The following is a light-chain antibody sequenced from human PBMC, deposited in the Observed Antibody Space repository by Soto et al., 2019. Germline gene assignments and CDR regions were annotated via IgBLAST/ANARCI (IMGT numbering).Light chain of an antibody. Sequence: QCVLTQPPSVSGAPGQRVTISCTGSNSNIGAGYDVHWYLQLPGTAPKLLVYTNNNRPSGVPDRFSGSKSGTSASLAITGLQAEDEADYYCQSYDSRLSAYVFGTGTKVTVL. J-gene: IGLJ1*01. CDR2: TNN. V-gene: IGLV1-40*01. CDR1: NSNIGAGYD. CDR3: QSYDSRLSAYV.